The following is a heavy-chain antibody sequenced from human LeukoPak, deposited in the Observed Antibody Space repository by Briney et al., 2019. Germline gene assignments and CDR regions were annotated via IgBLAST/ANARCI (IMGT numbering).Heavy chain of an antibody. CDR3: ARQETTSILIAAAGPPDY. CDR1: GGSISSSSYY. Sequence: PSETLSLTCTVSGGSISSSSYYWGWIRQPPGKGLEWVGSIYYSGSTYYNPSLKSRVTISADTSKNQFSLKLSSVTAADTAVYYCARQETTSILIAAAGPPDYWGQGTLVTVSS. CDR2: IYYSGST. J-gene: IGHJ4*02. D-gene: IGHD6-13*01. V-gene: IGHV4-39*01.